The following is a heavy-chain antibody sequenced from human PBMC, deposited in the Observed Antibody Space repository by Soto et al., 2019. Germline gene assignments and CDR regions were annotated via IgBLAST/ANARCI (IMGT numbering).Heavy chain of an antibody. CDR3: AREDIVVGWTWFDP. Sequence: SSETLSLTCTVSGGSISSYYWSWIRQPAGKGLEWIGRIYTSGSTNYNPSLKSRVTMSVDTSKNQFSLKLSSVTAADTAVYYCAREDIVVGWTWFDPWGQGTLVPVSS. CDR1: GGSISSYY. D-gene: IGHD2-2*01. CDR2: IYTSGST. V-gene: IGHV4-4*07. J-gene: IGHJ5*02.